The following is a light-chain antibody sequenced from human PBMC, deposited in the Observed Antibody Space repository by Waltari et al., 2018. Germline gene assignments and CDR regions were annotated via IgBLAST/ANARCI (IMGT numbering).Light chain of an antibody. V-gene: IGLV1-40*01. Sequence: QSVLTQPPSVSGAPGQRVTLSCPGSSSTILDGYDVHWYQQIPGTAPKLLIYGNKNRPSGVPDRFSGSQSGTSASLAITGLQAEDEADYYCQSFDSSLRTSVFGGGSRLTVL. CDR3: QSFDSSLRTSV. CDR1: SSTILDGYD. CDR2: GNK. J-gene: IGLJ3*02.